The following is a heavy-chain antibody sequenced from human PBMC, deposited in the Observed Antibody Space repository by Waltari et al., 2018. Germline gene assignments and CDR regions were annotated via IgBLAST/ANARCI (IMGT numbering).Heavy chain of an antibody. J-gene: IGHJ3*02. CDR3: ARLPISLGVGSVFDI. V-gene: IGHV4-39*01. CDR2: IYYSGSI. Sequence: QMQLQESGPGLVKPSEPLSLTCTVSGGSISSSTYYWGWIRQPPGKGLEWIGNIYYSGSINYQPSVKSRFTLSVDTSKNQFSLNLRSVTAADTAVYYCARLPISLGVGSVFDIWGQGTMVTVSS. D-gene: IGHD2-15*01. CDR1: GGSISSSTYY.